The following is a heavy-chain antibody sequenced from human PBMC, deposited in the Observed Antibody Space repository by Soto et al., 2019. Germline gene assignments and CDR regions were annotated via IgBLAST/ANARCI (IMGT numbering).Heavy chain of an antibody. CDR3: ARGSGGSSYYYYGMDV. V-gene: IGHV1-69*13. Sequence: SVKVSCKASGYTFTSYDINWVRQATGQGLEWMGGIIPIFGTANYAQKFQGRATITADESTSTAYMELSSLRSEDTAVYYCARGSGGSSYYYYGMDVWGQGTTVTVSS. D-gene: IGHD2-15*01. J-gene: IGHJ6*02. CDR2: IIPIFGTA. CDR1: GYTFTSYD.